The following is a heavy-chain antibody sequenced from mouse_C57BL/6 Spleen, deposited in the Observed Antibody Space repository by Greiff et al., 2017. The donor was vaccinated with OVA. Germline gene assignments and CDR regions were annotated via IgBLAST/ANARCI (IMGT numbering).Heavy chain of an antibody. Sequence: EVMLVESGGGLVKPGGSLKLSCAASGFNFSSYAMSWVRQTPEKRLEWVATISYGGSYTYYPDNVKGRITISRDNAKNNLYLQMSTLKSEDTAMYYCARDQGYSNSFAYWGQRTLVTVSA. CDR2: ISYGGSYT. CDR3: ARDQGYSNSFAY. CDR1: GFNFSSYA. J-gene: IGHJ3*01. V-gene: IGHV5-4*01. D-gene: IGHD2-5*01.